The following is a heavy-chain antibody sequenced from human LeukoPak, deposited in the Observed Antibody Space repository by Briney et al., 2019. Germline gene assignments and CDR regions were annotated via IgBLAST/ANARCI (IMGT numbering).Heavy chain of an antibody. V-gene: IGHV1-46*01. CDR3: ARTLVGATHFDY. CDR2: INPSGGST. J-gene: IGHJ4*02. Sequence: ASVKVSCKASGYTFTSYYTHWVRQAPGQGLEWMGIINPSGGSTSYAQKFQGRVTMTRDTSTSTVYMELSSLRSEDTAVYYCARTLVGATHFDYWGQGTLVTVSS. D-gene: IGHD1-26*01. CDR1: GYTFTSYY.